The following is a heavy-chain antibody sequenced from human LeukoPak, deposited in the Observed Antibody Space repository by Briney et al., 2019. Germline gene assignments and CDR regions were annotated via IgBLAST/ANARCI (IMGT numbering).Heavy chain of an antibody. D-gene: IGHD3-10*01. V-gene: IGHV3-53*01. CDR2: IYSGGST. Sequence: GGSLRLSCAASGFTVSSNYMSWVRQAPGKGLEWVSVIYSGGSTYYADSVKGRFTISRDNSKNTLYLQMNSLRAEDTAVYYCARETYYYGSGSYFLDYWGQGTLVTVSS. CDR1: GFTVSSNY. J-gene: IGHJ4*02. CDR3: ARETYYYGSGSYFLDY.